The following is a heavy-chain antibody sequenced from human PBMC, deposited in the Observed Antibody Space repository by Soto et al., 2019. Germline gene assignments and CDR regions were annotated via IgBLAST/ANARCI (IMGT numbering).Heavy chain of an antibody. CDR1: GFTFSTYA. J-gene: IGHJ3*02. D-gene: IGHD2-2*01. CDR3: ARVCSTTSCYGAFDI. Sequence: EVQLVESGGGLVQPGGSLRLSCAASGFTFSTYAMHWVRQAPGKGLEYVSLISGDGRSTYYANSVKGRFTISRDNSKNTLYLQMGSLRAEDMAVYYGARVCSTTSCYGAFDIWGQGTRVIVSS. CDR2: ISGDGRST. V-gene: IGHV3-64*01.